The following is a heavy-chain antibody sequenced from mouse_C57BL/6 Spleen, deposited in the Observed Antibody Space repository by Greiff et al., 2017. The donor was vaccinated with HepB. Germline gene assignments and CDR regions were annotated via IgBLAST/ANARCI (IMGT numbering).Heavy chain of an antibody. J-gene: IGHJ2*01. D-gene: IGHD1-1*01. Sequence: VQLQQSGAELARPGASVKLSCKASGYTFTSYGISWVKQRTGQGLEWIGEIYPRSGNTYYNEKFKGKATLTADKSSSTAYMELRSLTSEDSAVYFCAITTVVATGGDYFDYWGQGTTLTVSS. V-gene: IGHV1-81*01. CDR3: AITTVVATGGDYFDY. CDR1: GYTFTSYG. CDR2: IYPRSGNT.